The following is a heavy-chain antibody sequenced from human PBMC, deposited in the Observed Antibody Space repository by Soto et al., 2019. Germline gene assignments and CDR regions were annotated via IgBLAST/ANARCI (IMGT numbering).Heavy chain of an antibody. J-gene: IGHJ4*02. CDR3: TKDSPGTRVSSGGTDY. D-gene: IGHD6-25*01. Sequence: EVQLLESGGGLVQPGGSLRLSCVASGFTFSSYIMSWVRQAPGKGLEWVSTVRISGGGTYYADSVKGRFTISRDNSKNTLYLQMNSLRGEDTAIYYCTKDSPGTRVSSGGTDYWGQGTLVTVSS. CDR1: GFTFSSYI. CDR2: VRISGGGT. V-gene: IGHV3-23*01.